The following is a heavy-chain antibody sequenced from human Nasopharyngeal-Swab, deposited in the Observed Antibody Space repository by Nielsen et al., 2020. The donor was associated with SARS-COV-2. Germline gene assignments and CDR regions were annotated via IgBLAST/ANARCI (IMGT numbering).Heavy chain of an antibody. CDR2: INSDGSST. V-gene: IGHV3-74*01. Sequence: GESLKISCAASGFTLSSYWMHWVRQAPGKGLVWVSRINSDGSSTSYADSVKGRFTISRDNSKNTLYLQMNSLRAEDTAVYYCVKGPPAVIHYFDYWGQGTLVTVSS. D-gene: IGHD2-21*01. J-gene: IGHJ4*02. CDR3: VKGPPAVIHYFDY. CDR1: GFTLSSYW.